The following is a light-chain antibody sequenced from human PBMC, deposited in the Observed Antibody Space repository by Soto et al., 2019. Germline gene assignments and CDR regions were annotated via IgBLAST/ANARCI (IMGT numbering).Light chain of an antibody. Sequence: EIVMTQSPATLSVSPGERASLSCRASQSVSSNLAWYQQKPGQAPRLLIYGASTRATGIPARFSGSGSGTEFTLTISSLQSEDFAVYYCQQHGSSPITFGQGTRLEIK. CDR3: QQHGSSPIT. CDR2: GAS. V-gene: IGKV3-15*01. CDR1: QSVSSN. J-gene: IGKJ5*01.